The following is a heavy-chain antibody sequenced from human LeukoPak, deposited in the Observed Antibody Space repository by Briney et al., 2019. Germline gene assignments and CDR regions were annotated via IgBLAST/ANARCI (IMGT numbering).Heavy chain of an antibody. J-gene: IGHJ6*02. CDR2: ISANNGYT. Sequence: ASVKVSCKASGYTFTSYGISWVRQAPGQGLEWMGWISANNGYTKYTQKLQGRVSMTTDTSTRTAYMELRSLRSDDTAVYYCARLPIAAAEYYYYGMDVWGQGTTVTVSS. CDR1: GYTFTSYG. CDR3: ARLPIAAAEYYYYGMDV. V-gene: IGHV1-18*01. D-gene: IGHD6-13*01.